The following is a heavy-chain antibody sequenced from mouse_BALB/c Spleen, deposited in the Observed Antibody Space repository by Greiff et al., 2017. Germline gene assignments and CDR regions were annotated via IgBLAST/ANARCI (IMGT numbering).Heavy chain of an antibody. CDR2: IWGDGST. D-gene: IGHD1-2*01. CDR1: GFSLTGYG. Sequence: QVQLQQSGPGLVAPSQSLSITCTVSGFSLTGYGVNWVRQPPGKGLEWLGMIWGDGSTDYNAAFISRLSISKDNSKSQVFFKMNSLQANDTAIYYCAGTTAFAYWGQGTLVTVSA. V-gene: IGHV2-6-7*01. J-gene: IGHJ3*01. CDR3: AGTTAFAY.